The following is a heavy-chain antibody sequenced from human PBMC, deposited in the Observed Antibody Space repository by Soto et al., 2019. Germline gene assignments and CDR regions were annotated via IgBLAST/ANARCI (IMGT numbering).Heavy chain of an antibody. J-gene: IGHJ4*02. Sequence: QVQLVQSGAEVKEPGASVKVSCKASGYTFTTYDIYWMRQATGQGLEWMGWMNPYTGNTGYAQKLQGRVTVTRNTSISTVYMEMSGLRLDDTAVYYCARRKERSGPHYFDYWGQGSQVTVSS. CDR1: GYTFTTYD. CDR2: MNPYTGNT. V-gene: IGHV1-8*01. CDR3: ARRKERSGPHYFDY. D-gene: IGHD6-25*01.